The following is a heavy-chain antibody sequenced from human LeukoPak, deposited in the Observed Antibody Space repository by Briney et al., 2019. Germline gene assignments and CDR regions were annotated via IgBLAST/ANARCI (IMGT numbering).Heavy chain of an antibody. CDR2: MNHSGST. V-gene: IGHV4-34*01. J-gene: IGHJ5*02. D-gene: IGHD3-3*01. CDR3: ARLLNYDFWSGYYKYNWFDP. CDR1: GGSFSGYY. Sequence: PSETLSLTCAAYGGSFSGYYLSWIRQPPGKGLEWIGGMNHSGSTNYNPSLKSRVTISVDTSKNQFSLKLSSVTAADTAVYYCARLLNYDFWSGYYKYNWFDPWGQGTLVTVSS.